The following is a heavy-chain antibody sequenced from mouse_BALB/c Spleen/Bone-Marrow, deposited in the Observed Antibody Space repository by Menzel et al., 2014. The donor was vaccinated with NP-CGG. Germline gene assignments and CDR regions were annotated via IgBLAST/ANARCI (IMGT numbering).Heavy chain of an antibody. J-gene: IGHJ3*01. CDR1: EYEFPSHD. CDR3: ARRGDYDWFAY. CDR2: INSDGGST. V-gene: IGHV5-2*01. Sequence: EVHLVESGGGLVLPGESLKLSCESNEYEFPSHDMPWVRKTPEKRLELVAAINSDGGSTYYPDTMERRFIISRDNTKKTLYLQMSSLRSEDTALYYCARRGDYDWFAYWGQGTQVTVSA. D-gene: IGHD2-4*01.